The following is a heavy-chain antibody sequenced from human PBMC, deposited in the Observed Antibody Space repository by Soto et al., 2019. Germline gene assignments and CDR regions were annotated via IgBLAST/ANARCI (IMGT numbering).Heavy chain of an antibody. CDR2: IKHDGSER. J-gene: IGHJ4*02. D-gene: IGHD2-15*01. CDR3: ARWGYATRGFYF. CDR1: GFSLSDYW. V-gene: IGHV3-7*01. Sequence: EVQLVESGGGLVQPGGSLRLSCAASGFSLSDYWMSWVRQAPGEGLKWVANIKHDGSERYYVDSVKGRFTISRDNAKNSLWLQMNSLRAEDTAVYYCARWGYATRGFYFWGQGTMVTVSS.